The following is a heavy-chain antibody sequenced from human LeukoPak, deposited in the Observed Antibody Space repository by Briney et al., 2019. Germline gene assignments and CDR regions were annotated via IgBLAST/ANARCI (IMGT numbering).Heavy chain of an antibody. V-gene: IGHV4-59*01. CDR2: IYYSGST. CDR1: GGSISSYY. J-gene: IGHJ4*02. D-gene: IGHD2-2*01. Sequence: SENLSLTCTVSGGSISSYYWSWIRQPPGKGLEWIGSIYYSGSTNYNPSLKSRVTISVDTSKNQFSLKLSSVTAADTAVYYCARGHLLGYCSTTSCYIIFDYWGQGTLVTVSS. CDR3: ARGHLLGYCSTTSCYIIFDY.